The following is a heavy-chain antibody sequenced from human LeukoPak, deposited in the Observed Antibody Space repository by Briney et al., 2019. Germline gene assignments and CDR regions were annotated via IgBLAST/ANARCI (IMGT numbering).Heavy chain of an antibody. CDR2: ISAYNGNT. CDR1: GYTFTSYG. Sequence: ASVKVSCEASGYTFTSYGISWVRQAPGQGLEWMGWISAYNGNTNYAQKLQGRVTMTTDTSTSTAYMELRSLRSDDTAVCYCARRSTTDYYDSSGYYSSYYYGMDVWGQGTTVTVSS. V-gene: IGHV1-18*01. J-gene: IGHJ6*02. CDR3: ARRSTTDYYDSSGYYSSYYYGMDV. D-gene: IGHD3-22*01.